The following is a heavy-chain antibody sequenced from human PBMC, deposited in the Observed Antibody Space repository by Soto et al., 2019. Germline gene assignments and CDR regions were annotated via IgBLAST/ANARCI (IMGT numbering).Heavy chain of an antibody. D-gene: IGHD2-15*01. V-gene: IGHV1-46*03. J-gene: IGHJ6*03. Sequence: ASVKVSCKASGYTFTSYYMHWVRQAPGQGLEWMGIINPSGGSTSYAQKFQGRVTMTRDPSTSTVYMELSSLRSEDTAVYYCALLGYCSGGSCYSPYYYYYYMDVWGKGTTVTVSS. CDR1: GYTFTSYY. CDR2: INPSGGST. CDR3: ALLGYCSGGSCYSPYYYYYYMDV.